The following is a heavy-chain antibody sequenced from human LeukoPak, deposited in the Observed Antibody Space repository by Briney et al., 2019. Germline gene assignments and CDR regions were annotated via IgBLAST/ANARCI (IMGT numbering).Heavy chain of an antibody. V-gene: IGHV3-9*01. D-gene: IGHD4-17*01. Sequence: GGSLRLSCAASGFTFDDYAMHWVRQAPAKGLEWGSGISWNSGSIGYADSVKGRFTISRDNAKNSLYLQMNSLRAEDTALYYCAKESGYGDYDYWGQGTLVTVSS. CDR3: AKESGYGDYDY. CDR2: ISWNSGSI. J-gene: IGHJ4*02. CDR1: GFTFDDYA.